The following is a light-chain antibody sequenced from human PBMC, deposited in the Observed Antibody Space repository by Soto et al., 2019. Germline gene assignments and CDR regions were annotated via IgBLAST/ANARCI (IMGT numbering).Light chain of an antibody. CDR2: RNN. V-gene: IGLV1-47*01. J-gene: IGLJ3*02. Sequence: QSVLTQPPSTSGTPGQRVTIYCSGSSSNVGSNDVYWYQHVPGAAPNLLIYRNNQRPSGVPDRFSGSKSGSAVSLAISGLRSEDEADYYCASWDDTLSGPVFNGGTKLTVL. CDR1: SSNVGSND. CDR3: ASWDDTLSGPV.